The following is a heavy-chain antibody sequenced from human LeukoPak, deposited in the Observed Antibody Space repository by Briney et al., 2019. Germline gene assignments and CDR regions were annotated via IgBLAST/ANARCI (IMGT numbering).Heavy chain of an antibody. CDR1: GFTFSNYG. D-gene: IGHD6-19*01. CDR2: ISSSGSTI. CDR3: ARVYSSGWSY. J-gene: IGHJ4*02. Sequence: PGGSLRLSCAASGFTFSNYGMHWVRQAPGKGLEWVSYISSSGSTIYYADSVKGRFTISRDNAKKSLYLQMNSLRAEDTAVYYCARVYSSGWSYWGQGTLVTVSS. V-gene: IGHV3-48*04.